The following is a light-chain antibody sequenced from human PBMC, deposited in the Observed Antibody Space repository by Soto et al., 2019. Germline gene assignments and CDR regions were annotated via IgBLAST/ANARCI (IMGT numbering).Light chain of an antibody. CDR2: EAS. CDR1: YNDVXXYKH. Sequence: QSALTQPASVSASPGQSITISCIGTYNDVXXYKHVSWYQQHPGQAPKLIIYEASNRPSGISNRFSGSKSGNTASLTISGLQADDEAAYYCSSYTRRTTLIIFGSGTKVTGL. J-gene: IGLJ1*01. V-gene: IGLV2-14*01. CDR3: SSYTRRTTLII.